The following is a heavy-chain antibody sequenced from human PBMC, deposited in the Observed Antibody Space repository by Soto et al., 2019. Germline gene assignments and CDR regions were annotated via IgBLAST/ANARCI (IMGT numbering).Heavy chain of an antibody. Sequence: EVQLVESGGGLVKPGGSLRLSCAASGFTFSSYSMNWVRQAPGKGLEWVSSISSSSSYIYYADSVKGRFTISRDNAKNSLYLQMNSLRAEDTAVYYCARDHRGTYYYDSSGYFWFDPWGQGTLVTVSS. CDR2: ISSSSSYI. CDR1: GFTFSSYS. CDR3: ARDHRGTYYYDSSGYFWFDP. V-gene: IGHV3-21*01. D-gene: IGHD3-22*01. J-gene: IGHJ5*02.